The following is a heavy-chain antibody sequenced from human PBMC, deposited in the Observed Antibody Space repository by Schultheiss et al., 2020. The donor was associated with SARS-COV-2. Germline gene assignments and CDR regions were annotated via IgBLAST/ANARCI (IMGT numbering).Heavy chain of an antibody. Sequence: GGSLRLSCAASGFTFSSYSMNWVRQAPGKGLEWIAAISGSGGSTHYADSVKGRFTISRDNFENTLSLQMINLRADDTAVYYCAKDGSHSCRGTNCYPLGMDVWGQGTTVTVSS. D-gene: IGHD2-2*01. J-gene: IGHJ6*02. CDR2: ISGSGGST. V-gene: IGHV3-23*01. CDR3: AKDGSHSCRGTNCYPLGMDV. CDR1: GFTFSSYS.